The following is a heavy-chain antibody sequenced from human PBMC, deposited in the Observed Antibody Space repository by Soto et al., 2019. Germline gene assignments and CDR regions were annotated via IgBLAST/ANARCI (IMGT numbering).Heavy chain of an antibody. V-gene: IGHV4-30-2*01. D-gene: IGHD5-18*01. CDR3: ARGYGRIFDY. J-gene: IGHJ4*02. CDR2: IYHSGST. CDR1: GGSISSGGYS. Sequence: SETLSLTCAVSGGSISSGGYSWSWIRQPPGKGLEWIGYIYHSGSTYYNPSLKSRVTISADTSKNQFSLKLSSVTAADTAVYYCARGYGRIFDYWAQRTLVTVSS.